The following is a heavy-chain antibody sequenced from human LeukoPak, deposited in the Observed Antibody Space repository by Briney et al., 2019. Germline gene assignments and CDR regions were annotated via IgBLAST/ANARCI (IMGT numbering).Heavy chain of an antibody. CDR2: VYYTGST. Sequence: SETLSLTCTVSGGSISGSHWSWIRQPPGKGLEWIGHVYYTGSTNYNPSLRSRVTMSVDTSKNQFSLKLSSVTAADTAVYYCARAWAYDAFDIWGQGTMVTVSS. D-gene: IGHD1-26*01. CDR1: GGSISGSH. CDR3: ARAWAYDAFDI. J-gene: IGHJ3*02. V-gene: IGHV4-59*12.